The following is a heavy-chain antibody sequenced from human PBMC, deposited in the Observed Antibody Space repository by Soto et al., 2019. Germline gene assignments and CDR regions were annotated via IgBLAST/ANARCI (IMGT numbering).Heavy chain of an antibody. D-gene: IGHD6-19*01. J-gene: IGHJ3*02. CDR1: GFTFSSYS. Sequence: GGSLRLSCAASGFTFSSYSMNWVRQAPGKGLEWVSSISSSSSYIYYADSVKGRFTISRDNAKNSLYLQMNSLRAEDTAVYYCARDHSSGWGDAFDIWGQGTMVTVSS. CDR3: ARDHSSGWGDAFDI. V-gene: IGHV3-21*01. CDR2: ISSSSSYI.